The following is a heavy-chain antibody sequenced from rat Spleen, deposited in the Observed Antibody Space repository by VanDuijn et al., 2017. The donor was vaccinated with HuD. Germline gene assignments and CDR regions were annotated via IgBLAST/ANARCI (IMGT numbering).Heavy chain of an antibody. D-gene: IGHD1-12*03. V-gene: IGHV5-25*01. CDR1: GFTFSSFA. CDR2: ISTGGGNT. Sequence: EVQLVESGGGLVQPGRSLKLSCAASGFTFSSFAMAWVRQAPKKGLEWIATISTGGGNTYYRDSVKGRFTISRDNAKSTLYLQMDSLRSEDTATYYCARHYYDGYYHVTSFFDYWGQGVMVTVSS. J-gene: IGHJ2*01. CDR3: ARHYYDGYYHVTSFFDY.